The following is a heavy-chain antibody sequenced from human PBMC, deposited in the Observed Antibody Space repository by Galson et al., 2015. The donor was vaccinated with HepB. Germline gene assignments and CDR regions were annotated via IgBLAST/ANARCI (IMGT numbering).Heavy chain of an antibody. J-gene: IGHJ4*02. Sequence: ETLSLTCTVSGGSISSYYWSWIRQPPGKGLEWIGYIYYSGSTNYNPSLKSRVTISVDTSKNQFSLKLSSVTAADTAVYYCARGRAARRAKYYFDYWGQGTLVTVSS. D-gene: IGHD6-6*01. CDR1: GGSISSYY. CDR2: IYYSGST. V-gene: IGHV4-59*01. CDR3: ARGRAARRAKYYFDY.